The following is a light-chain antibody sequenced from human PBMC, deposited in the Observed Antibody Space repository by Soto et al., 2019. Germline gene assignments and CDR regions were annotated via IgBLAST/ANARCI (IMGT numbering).Light chain of an antibody. CDR2: GAS. J-gene: IGKJ2*01. CDR1: QSVSSSH. Sequence: EIVLTQSPGTLSLSPGERATLSCRASQSVSSSHLAWYQQKPGQATRLLIYGASSRATGIPDRFSGSGSGTDFTLTISRLEPEDFALYYCQQYGSSPMYIFGQGTKLEI. CDR3: QQYGSSPMYI. V-gene: IGKV3-20*01.